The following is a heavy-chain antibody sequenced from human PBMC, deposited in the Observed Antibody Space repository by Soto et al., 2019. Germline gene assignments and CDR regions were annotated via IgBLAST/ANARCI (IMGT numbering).Heavy chain of an antibody. J-gene: IGHJ4*02. CDR1: GYIFSNYG. D-gene: IGHD3-22*01. V-gene: IGHV1-18*01. CDR3: ARESGIGVGTTSY. CDR2: VSAYNGKS. Sequence: ASVKVSCKASGYIFSNYGISWMRQVPGQGLEWMGWVSAYNGKSNYTQKFQGRVTMTTGTATNTAYMELRSLRSDDTAVYYCARESGIGVGTTSYWGQGTLVTVSS.